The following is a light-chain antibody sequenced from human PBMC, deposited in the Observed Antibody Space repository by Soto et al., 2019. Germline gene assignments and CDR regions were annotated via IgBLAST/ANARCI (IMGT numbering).Light chain of an antibody. Sequence: QAVVTQEPSLTVSPGETVTLTCGSSTGAVTSGHYPYWFQQKPGQAPRTLIYDVTTRPSGVPDRFSGSKSGNTASLTISGLQAEDEADFYCCSYAGSYTWVFGGGTKLTVL. V-gene: IGLV7-46*01. CDR1: TGAVTSGHY. J-gene: IGLJ3*02. CDR2: DVT. CDR3: CSYAGSYTWV.